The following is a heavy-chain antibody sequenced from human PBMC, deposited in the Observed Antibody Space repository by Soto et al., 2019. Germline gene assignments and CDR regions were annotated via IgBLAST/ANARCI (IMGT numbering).Heavy chain of an antibody. CDR2: ISDGGSST. D-gene: IGHD2-15*01. CDR1: GFTFSSYA. J-gene: IGHJ5*02. V-gene: IGHV3-33*08. Sequence: GGSLRLSCAASGFTFSSYAMNWVRQAPGKGLEWVSVISDGGSSTYYADSVKGRFTISRDNSKNTLYLQMNSLRAEDTAVYYCARDQTEYCSGGSCYWFDPWGQGTLVTVSS. CDR3: ARDQTEYCSGGSCYWFDP.